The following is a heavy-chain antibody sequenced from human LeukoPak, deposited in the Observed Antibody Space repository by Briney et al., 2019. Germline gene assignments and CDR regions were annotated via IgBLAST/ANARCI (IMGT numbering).Heavy chain of an antibody. CDR1: GFTFSSYA. J-gene: IGHJ4*02. V-gene: IGHV3-23*01. Sequence: GGSLRLSCAASGFTFSSYAMTWVRQAPGKGLERVSTISGRGDTTYYADSVKGRFTVSRDNSKNTLYLQMNALRAEDTAVYYCAKDISHWGSGSPCDYWGPGTLVTVSS. D-gene: IGHD3-10*01. CDR3: AKDISHWGSGSPCDY. CDR2: ISGRGDTT.